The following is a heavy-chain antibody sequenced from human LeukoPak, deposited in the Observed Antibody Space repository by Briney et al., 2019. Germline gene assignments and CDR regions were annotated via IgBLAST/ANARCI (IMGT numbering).Heavy chain of an antibody. V-gene: IGHV3-23*01. Sequence: GGSLRLSCAISGFTFSSYAMNWVRQAPGKGLEWVSAISGSGAITYYADSVKGRFTMSRDNSKNTLYLQMNSLTVEDTALYYXXXISGSGSFFDSWGQGTLVTVSP. CDR1: GFTFSSYA. D-gene: IGHD3-10*01. CDR2: ISGSGAIT. CDR3: XXISGSGSFFDS. J-gene: IGHJ4*02.